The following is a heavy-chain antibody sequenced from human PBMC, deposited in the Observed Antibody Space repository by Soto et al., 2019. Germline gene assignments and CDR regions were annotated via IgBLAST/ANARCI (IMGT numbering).Heavy chain of an antibody. J-gene: IGHJ1*01. CDR1: GSTSVGYG. Sequence: EVQLVESGGALFRPGGPWGPPCLAPGSTSVGYGFHWVRQPPGKGRVWVSSISNDGSSIYADPVKGRFTISRDNAKNTLYLQMNSLRAEDTAVYYCARLPNKSPQNWGQGTLVIVSP. V-gene: IGHV3-74*01. CDR2: ISNDGSSI. CDR3: ARLPNKSPQN.